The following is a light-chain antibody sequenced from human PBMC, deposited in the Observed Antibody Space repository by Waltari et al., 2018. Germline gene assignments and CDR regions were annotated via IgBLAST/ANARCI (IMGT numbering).Light chain of an antibody. CDR2: DDT. V-gene: IGLV3-21*02. CDR1: NLGSKS. CDR3: HVWDSISDHVI. J-gene: IGLJ2*01. Sequence: SYVLTQSPSVSVAPGQTPRITCGDNNLGSKSVHWYQQKPGQAPLLVVSDDTDRPSGIPERISGSHSGTTATLTISRVEAGDEADYYCHVWDSISDHVIFGGGTKLTVL.